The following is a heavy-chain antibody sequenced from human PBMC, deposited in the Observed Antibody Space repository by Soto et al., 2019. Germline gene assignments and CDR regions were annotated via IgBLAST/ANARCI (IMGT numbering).Heavy chain of an antibody. D-gene: IGHD3-10*01. J-gene: IGHJ4*02. CDR2: IYSGGST. CDR3: ARESKDGFGDY. V-gene: IGHV3-53*01. Sequence: GGSLRLSCAASGFTVSSNYMSWVRQAPGKGLEWVSVIYSGGSTYYADSVKGRFTISRDNSKNTLYLQMNSLRAEDTAVYYCARESKDGFGDYWGQGTLVTVPQ. CDR1: GFTVSSNY.